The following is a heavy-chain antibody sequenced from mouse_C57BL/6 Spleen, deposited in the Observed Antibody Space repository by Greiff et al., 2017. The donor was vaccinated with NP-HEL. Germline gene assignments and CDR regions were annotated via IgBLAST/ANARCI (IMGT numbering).Heavy chain of an antibody. Sequence: QVHVKQSGAELARPGASVKMSCKASGYTFTSYTMHWVKQRPGQGLEWIGSINPSSGYTKYNQKFKDKATLTVDKSSSTACMQLSSLTSDDSAVSYCASDDPAWFAYWGQVTLVTVSA. CDR2: INPSSGYT. CDR1: GYTFTSYT. J-gene: IGHJ3*01. V-gene: IGHV1-4*01. D-gene: IGHD2-3*01. CDR3: ASDDPAWFAY.